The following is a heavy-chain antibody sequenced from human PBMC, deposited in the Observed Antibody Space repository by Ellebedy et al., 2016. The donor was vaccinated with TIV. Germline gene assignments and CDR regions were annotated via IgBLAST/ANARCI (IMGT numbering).Heavy chain of an antibody. CDR2: ISGGADNT. V-gene: IGHV3-23*01. CDR3: AKGSSSGFNYDRVGFEY. Sequence: GESLKISCAASGFTFSSFAMHWVRLAPGKGLEWLLVISGGADNTYHADSVKGRFTITGDNSKNTLYLQMNRLRAEDTAVYYCAKGSSSGFNYDRVGFEYWGQGTLVTVSS. D-gene: IGHD3-22*01. J-gene: IGHJ4*02. CDR1: GFTFSSFA.